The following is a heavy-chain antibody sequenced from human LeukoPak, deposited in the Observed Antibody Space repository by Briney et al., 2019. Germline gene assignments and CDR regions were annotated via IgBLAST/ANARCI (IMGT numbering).Heavy chain of an antibody. Sequence: PGGALRLSCAASGFTFSSSAMSWVRQAPGKGLEWVSFISNRLDSNIYYAASVKGRFTISRDNAKNSLYLQMNSLRAEDTAVYYCARALYSGSYYRAFDIWGQGTMVTVSS. CDR2: ISNRLDSNI. J-gene: IGHJ3*02. CDR3: ARALYSGSYYRAFDI. CDR1: GFTFSSSA. D-gene: IGHD1-26*01. V-gene: IGHV3-48*01.